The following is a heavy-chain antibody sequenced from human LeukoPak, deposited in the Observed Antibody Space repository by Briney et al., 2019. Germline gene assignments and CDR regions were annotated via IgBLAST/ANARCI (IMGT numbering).Heavy chain of an antibody. V-gene: IGHV3-23*01. CDR1: GFTFSSYA. D-gene: IGHD6-13*01. CDR3: AHVAGWAAAGTYYFDY. Sequence: PGGSLRLSCAASGFTFSSYAMSWVRQAPGKRLEWVSAISGSGGSTYYADSVKGRFTISRDNSKIALYLQMNSLRAEDTAVYYCAHVAGWAAAGTYYFDYWGQGTLVTVSS. CDR2: ISGSGGST. J-gene: IGHJ4*02.